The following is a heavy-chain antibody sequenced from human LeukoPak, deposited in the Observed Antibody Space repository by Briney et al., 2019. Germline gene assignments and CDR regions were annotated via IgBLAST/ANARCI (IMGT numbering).Heavy chain of an antibody. J-gene: IGHJ1*01. CDR2: SSST. CDR3: ATGYSSGWYFYFQH. D-gene: IGHD6-19*01. V-gene: IGHV3-21*06. Sequence: SSSTYYADSVKGRFTISRDNAKNSLSLRMNSLSAEDTAVYYCATGYSSGWYFYFQHWGQGSLVSVSS.